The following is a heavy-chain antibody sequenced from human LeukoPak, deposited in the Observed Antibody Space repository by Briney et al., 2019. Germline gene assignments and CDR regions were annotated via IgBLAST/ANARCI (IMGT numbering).Heavy chain of an antibody. CDR2: IKSKLDGGTT. CDR3: ATVGYCSNGICQGGDY. Sequence: GGSLRLSCAVSGLTFSKAWMSWVRQPPGQGLEWVGRIKSKLDGGTTDYAAPVKGRFTISRDDSKNTVYLQMNSLKTEDAAVYYCATVGYCSNGICQGGDYWGQGALATVSS. V-gene: IGHV3-15*05. CDR1: GLTFSKAW. D-gene: IGHD2-8*01. J-gene: IGHJ4*02.